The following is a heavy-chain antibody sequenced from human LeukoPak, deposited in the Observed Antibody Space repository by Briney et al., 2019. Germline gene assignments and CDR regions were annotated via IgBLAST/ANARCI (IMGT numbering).Heavy chain of an antibody. CDR3: AAQGGSGAPRY. Sequence: PGGSLRLSCAASGFTFSNTWMNWVRQAPGKGLEWVGRIKRIIDGGTTDYAAPVKGRFTVSRDDSINTLYLQMSSLKTEDTAVYYCAAQGGSGAPRYWGQGTLVTVSS. CDR1: GFTFSNTW. V-gene: IGHV3-15*01. J-gene: IGHJ4*02. CDR2: IKRIIDGGTT. D-gene: IGHD3-16*01.